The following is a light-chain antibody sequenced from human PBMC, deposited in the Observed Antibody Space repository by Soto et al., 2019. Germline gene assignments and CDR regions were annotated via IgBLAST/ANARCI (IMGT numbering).Light chain of an antibody. J-gene: IGKJ3*01. V-gene: IGKV3-15*01. CDR2: GAS. CDR1: QSLSSN. CDR3: QQYNGWPPL. Sequence: ERVMTQSPATLSVSPGERATLSCRASQSLSSNLAWYQQKPGQAPRLLIYGASTRATGIPARFSGSGSGTEFPLTIRSLQSEDFAVYYCQQYNGWPPLFGPGTKVDIK.